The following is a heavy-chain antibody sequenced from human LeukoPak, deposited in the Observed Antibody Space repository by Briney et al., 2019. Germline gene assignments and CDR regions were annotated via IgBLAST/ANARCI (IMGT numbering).Heavy chain of an antibody. CDR2: INHSGST. V-gene: IGHV4-34*01. J-gene: IGHJ4*02. CDR3: ARDEVGATLGGFDY. D-gene: IGHD1-26*01. Sequence: SETLSLTCAVYGGSFSGYYWSWIRQPPGKGLEWIGEINHSGSTNYNPSLKSRVTISVDTSKNQFSLKLSSVTAADTAVYYCARDEVGATLGGFDYWGQGTLVTVSS. CDR1: GGSFSGYY.